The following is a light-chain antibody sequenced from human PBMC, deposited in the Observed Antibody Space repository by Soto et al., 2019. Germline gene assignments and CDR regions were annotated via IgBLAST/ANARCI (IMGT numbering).Light chain of an antibody. CDR1: SSDVGYYNY. CDR2: DVS. J-gene: IGLJ2*01. Sequence: QSVLTQPASVSGSPGQSITISCTGTSSDVGYYNYVAWYQQHPGKAPKLIIYDVSNRPSGVSNRFSGSKSGNTASLTISGLQAEDEADYHCSSYTSTTTDVVFGGGTKLTVL. V-gene: IGLV2-14*01. CDR3: SSYTSTTTDVV.